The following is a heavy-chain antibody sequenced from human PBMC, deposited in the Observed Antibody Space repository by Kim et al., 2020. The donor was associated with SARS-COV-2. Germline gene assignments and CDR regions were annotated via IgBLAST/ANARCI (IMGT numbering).Heavy chain of an antibody. CDR1: GGSITSTYYY. V-gene: IGHV4-39*01. Sequence: SETLSLTCNVSGGSITSTYYYWGWIRQPPGKGLEWIGSVYYTGSTYYNPSLKSRVAISVDTSKNQFSLTLTSVTAADTAVYYCARPYTSGTYDNWGQGT. J-gene: IGHJ4*02. CDR3: ARPYTSGTYDN. D-gene: IGHD6-19*01. CDR2: VYYTGST.